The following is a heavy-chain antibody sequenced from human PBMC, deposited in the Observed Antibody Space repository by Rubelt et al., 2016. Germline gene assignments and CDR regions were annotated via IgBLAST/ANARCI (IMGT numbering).Heavy chain of an antibody. V-gene: IGHV1-18*01. CDR1: GYTFTSYG. D-gene: IGHD5-12*01. CDR3: ARDPTTPFTSTGWFDP. CDR2: ISAYNGNT. J-gene: IGHJ5*02. Sequence: QVQLVQSGAEVKKPGASVKVSCKASGYTFTSYGISWVRQAPGQGLEWMGWISAYNGNTNYAQKLQGRVTMTTDTSTNTAYMELRSLRSDDTAVYYCARDPTTPFTSTGWFDPWGQGTLVTVSS.